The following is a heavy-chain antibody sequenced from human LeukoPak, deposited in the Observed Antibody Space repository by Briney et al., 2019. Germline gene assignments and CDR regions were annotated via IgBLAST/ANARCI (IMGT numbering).Heavy chain of an antibody. D-gene: IGHD2-2*02. CDR1: GGSISSHY. CDR2: IYYSGST. CDR3: ARDARYCSSTSCYTSFDP. Sequence: SETLSLTCTVSGGSISSHYWSWTRQPPGKGLEWIGYIYYSGSTNYNPSLKSRVTISVDTSKNQFSLKLSSVTAADTAVYYCARDARYCSSTSCYTSFDPWGQGTLVTVSS. V-gene: IGHV4-59*11. J-gene: IGHJ5*02.